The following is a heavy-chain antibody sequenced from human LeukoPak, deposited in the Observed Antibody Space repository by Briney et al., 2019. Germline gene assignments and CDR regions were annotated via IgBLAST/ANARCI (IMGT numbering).Heavy chain of an antibody. CDR1: GFTFDDYA. Sequence: AGGSLRLSCAASGFTFDDYAMHWVRQAPGKGLEWVSGISWNSGSIGYADSVKGRFTISRDNAKNSLYLQMNSLRAEDTALYYCAKDRGLIAAAGPFDYWGQGTLVTVSS. CDR2: ISWNSGSI. J-gene: IGHJ4*02. D-gene: IGHD6-13*01. V-gene: IGHV3-9*01. CDR3: AKDRGLIAAAGPFDY.